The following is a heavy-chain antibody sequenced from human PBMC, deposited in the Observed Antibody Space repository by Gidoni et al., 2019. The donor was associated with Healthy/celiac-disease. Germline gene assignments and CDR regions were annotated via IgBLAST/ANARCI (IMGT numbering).Heavy chain of an antibody. J-gene: IGHJ4*02. CDR1: GLNLSIYA. D-gene: IGHD3-16*01. CDR2: ISNEGGNK. CDR3: AGVQFMPGGFDY. Sequence: QVQLVASGGGVVQPGRSLRLSCAASGLNLSIYAMHWVRRAPGKGLEWVAVISNEGGNKYYADALKGRFTISRNNSKNTLYLQMNSLRAEDTAVYYCAGVQFMPGGFDYWGQGTLVTVSS. V-gene: IGHV3-30-3*01.